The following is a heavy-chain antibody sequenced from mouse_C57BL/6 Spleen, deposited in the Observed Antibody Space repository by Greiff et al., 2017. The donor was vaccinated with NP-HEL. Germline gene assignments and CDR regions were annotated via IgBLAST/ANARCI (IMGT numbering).Heavy chain of an antibody. V-gene: IGHV1-15*01. D-gene: IGHD4-1*01. J-gene: IGHJ2*01. CDR2: IDPETGGT. CDR1: GYTFTDYE. Sequence: VQLQQSGAELVRPGASVTLSCKASGYTFTDYEMHWVKQTPVHGLEWIGAIDPETGGTAYNQKFKGKAILTADKSSSTAYMELLSLTSEDSAVYYCTNNWDYFDYWGQGTTLTVSS. CDR3: TNNWDYFDY.